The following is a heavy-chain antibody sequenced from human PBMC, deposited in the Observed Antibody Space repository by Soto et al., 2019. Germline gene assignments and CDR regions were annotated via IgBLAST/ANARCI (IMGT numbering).Heavy chain of an antibody. CDR1: GFTFSNYA. J-gene: IGHJ4*02. CDR2: SSGGGTST. V-gene: IGHV3-23*01. D-gene: IGHD3-3*01. CDR3: AKALSQFFPFGY. Sequence: EVQLLESGGGLVQPGGSLRLSCAASGFTFSNYAMSCVRQAPGKGLEWVSASSGGGTSTYYSDSVKGRFSISRDNSKNTLYLQMNTLRAEDTAVYYCAKALSQFFPFGYWGQGTLVTVSS.